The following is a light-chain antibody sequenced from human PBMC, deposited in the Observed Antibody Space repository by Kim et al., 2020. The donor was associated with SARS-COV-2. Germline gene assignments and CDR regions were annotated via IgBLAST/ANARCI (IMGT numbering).Light chain of an antibody. V-gene: IGLV3-1*01. J-gene: IGLJ3*02. CDR2: QDS. CDR1: KLGDKY. Sequence: SYELTQPPSVSVSPGQTASITCSGDKLGDKYACWYQQKPGQSPVLVIYQDSKRPSGIPERFSGSNSGNTATLTIIGTQAMDEADYYCQAWDSSTKWVFGG. CDR3: QAWDSSTKWV.